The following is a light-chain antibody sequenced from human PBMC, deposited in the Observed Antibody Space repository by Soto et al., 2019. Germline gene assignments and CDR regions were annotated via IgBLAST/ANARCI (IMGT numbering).Light chain of an antibody. CDR2: DVS. CDR1: SSDVGGYNY. Sequence: QSALNQPRSVSGSPGQSGTISCTGTSSDVGGYNYVSWYQQHPGKAPKLMIYDVSKRPSGVPDRFSGSKSGNTASLTISGLQAEDEADYYCCSYAGSYTFEVFGGGTKLTVL. CDR3: CSYAGSYTFEV. J-gene: IGLJ2*01. V-gene: IGLV2-11*01.